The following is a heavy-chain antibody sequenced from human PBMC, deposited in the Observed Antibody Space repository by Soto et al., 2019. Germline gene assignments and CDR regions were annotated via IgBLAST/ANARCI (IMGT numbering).Heavy chain of an antibody. CDR1: GYTFTSYD. J-gene: IGHJ5*02. D-gene: IGHD2-21*02. V-gene: IGHV1-8*01. CDR2: MNPNSGNT. Sequence: QVQLVQSGAEVKKPGASVKVSCKASGYTFTSYDINWVRQATGQGLEWMGWMNPNSGNTGYAQKFQGRVTMTRNTSTSTDYMELSSLRSEDTAVYYCARGVAYCGGDCYYTWGQGTLVTVSS. CDR3: ARGVAYCGGDCYYT.